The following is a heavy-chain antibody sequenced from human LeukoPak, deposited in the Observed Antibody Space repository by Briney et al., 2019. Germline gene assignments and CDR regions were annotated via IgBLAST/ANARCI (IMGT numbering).Heavy chain of an antibody. J-gene: IGHJ6*02. Sequence: PSQTLSLTCTVSGGSISSGSYYWSWIRQPAGKGLEWIGRVYTSGSTNYNPSLKSQVTISVDTSKNQFSLKLGSVTAADTAVYYCARSASITGTRFYYYYGMDVWGQGTTVTVSS. D-gene: IGHD1-20*01. CDR2: VYTSGST. V-gene: IGHV4-61*02. CDR3: ARSASITGTRFYYYYGMDV. CDR1: GGSISSGSYY.